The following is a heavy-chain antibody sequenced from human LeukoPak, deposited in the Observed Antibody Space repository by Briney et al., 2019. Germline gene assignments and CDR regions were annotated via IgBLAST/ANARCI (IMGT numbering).Heavy chain of an antibody. J-gene: IGHJ4*02. CDR2: IKSKTDGGTT. V-gene: IGHV3-15*01. Sequence: GGSLRLSCAASGFTFSNAWIRWVRQAPGKGLEWVGRIKSKTDGGTTDYAAPVKGRFTISRDDSKNTLYLQMNSLKTEDTGVYYCTTEFGIATLDYWGQGTLVTVSS. D-gene: IGHD6-6*01. CDR1: GFTFSNAW. CDR3: TTEFGIATLDY.